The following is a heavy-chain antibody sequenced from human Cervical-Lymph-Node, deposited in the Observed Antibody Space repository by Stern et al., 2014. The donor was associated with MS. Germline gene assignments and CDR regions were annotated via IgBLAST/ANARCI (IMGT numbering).Heavy chain of an antibody. CDR3: ARQIEGIPGL. J-gene: IGHJ4*02. CDR2: ISPVASDT. CDR1: GYGFSDYW. Sequence: EMQLVESGAVVRKPGDSLRISCTGSGYGFSDYWIGWVRQMPGKGLEGSGVISPVASDTTYSPSLEGQVTMAADRSVAPAYLQWSSLKASDTAIYFCARQIEGIPGLWGQGTLVTVSS. D-gene: IGHD6-13*01. V-gene: IGHV5-51*01.